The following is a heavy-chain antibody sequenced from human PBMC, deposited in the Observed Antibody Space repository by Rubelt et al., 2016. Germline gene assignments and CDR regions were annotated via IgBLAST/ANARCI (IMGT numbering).Heavy chain of an antibody. V-gene: IGHV3-30*04. J-gene: IGHJ6*02. CDR1: GFTFSSYA. CDR2: ISYDGSNK. CDR3: ARDQVGGQQLDYNYYWAGMDV. D-gene: IGHD5-24*01. Sequence: QVQLVESGGGVVQPGRSLRLSCAASGFTFSSYAMHWVRQAPGKGLEWVAVISYDGSNKYYADSVKGRFTSSRDNSKNTLYLQMNSLRAEDTAVYYCARDQVGGQQLDYNYYWAGMDVWGQGTTVTVSS.